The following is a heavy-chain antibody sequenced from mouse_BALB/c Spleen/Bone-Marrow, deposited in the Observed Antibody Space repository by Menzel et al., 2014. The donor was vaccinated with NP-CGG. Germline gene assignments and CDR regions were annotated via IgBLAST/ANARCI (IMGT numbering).Heavy chain of an antibody. CDR2: INPYNGDT. Sequence: VQLQQSGPGLVKPGASVKISCKASGYSFTGYFMNWVMQSHGKSLEWIGRINPYNGDTFYNQKFKGKATLTVDKSSSTAHMELRSLASEDSAVYYCAGSGDYDGFAYWGQGTLVTVSA. CDR1: GYSFTGYF. J-gene: IGHJ3*01. D-gene: IGHD2-4*01. CDR3: AGSGDYDGFAY. V-gene: IGHV1-20*02.